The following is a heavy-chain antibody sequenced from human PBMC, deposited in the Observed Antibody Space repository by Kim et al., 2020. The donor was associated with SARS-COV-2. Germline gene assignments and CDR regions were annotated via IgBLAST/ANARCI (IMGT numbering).Heavy chain of an antibody. D-gene: IGHD6-13*01. Sequence: GGSLRLSCAASGFTFSDYYMSWIRQAPGKGLEWVSYISSSCTYTNYADSVKGRFTISRDNAKNSLYLQMNSLRAEDTAVYYCASAFGAAGRFSYWGQGTLVTVSS. CDR3: ASAFGAAGRFSY. CDR1: GFTFSDYY. V-gene: IGHV3-11*06. J-gene: IGHJ4*02. CDR2: ISSSCTYT.